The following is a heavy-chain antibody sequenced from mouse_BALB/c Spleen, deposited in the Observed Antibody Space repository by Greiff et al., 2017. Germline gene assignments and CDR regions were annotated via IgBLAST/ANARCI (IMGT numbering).Heavy chain of an antibody. CDR2: ISYSGST. J-gene: IGHJ2*01. Sequence: EVQLQQSGPGLVKPSQSLSLTCTVTGYSITSDYAWNWIRQFPGNKLEWMGYISYSGSTSYNPSLKSRISITRDTSKNQFFLQLNSVTTEDTATYYCARQNSGYYGYDYWGQGTTLTVSS. D-gene: IGHD1-2*01. V-gene: IGHV3-2*02. CDR1: GYSITSDYA. CDR3: ARQNSGYYGYDY.